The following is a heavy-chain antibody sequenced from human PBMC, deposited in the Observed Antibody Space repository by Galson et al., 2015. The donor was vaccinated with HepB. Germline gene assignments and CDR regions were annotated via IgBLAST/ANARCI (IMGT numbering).Heavy chain of an antibody. CDR2: IIPILGIA. D-gene: IGHD1-26*01. CDR1: GGTFSSYA. V-gene: IGHV1-69*04. J-gene: IGHJ3*02. Sequence: SVKVSCKASGGTFSSYAISWVRQAPGQGLEWMGRIIPILGIANYAQKFQGRVTITADKSTSTAYMELSSLRSEDTAVYYCARDLYSGSYYEGAFDIWGQGTMVTVSS. CDR3: ARDLYSGSYYEGAFDI.